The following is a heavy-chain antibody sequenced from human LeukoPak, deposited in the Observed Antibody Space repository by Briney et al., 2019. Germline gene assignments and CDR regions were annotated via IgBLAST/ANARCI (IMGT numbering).Heavy chain of an antibody. CDR1: LASLSSYY. CDR3: ARRSISGNPWDYFDY. J-gene: IGHJ4*02. V-gene: IGHV4-59*08. CDR2: MYYSAST. D-gene: IGHD1-26*01. Sequence: SETLSLTSTLSLASLSSYYWSWLRQPPRKQLEWSGCMYYSASTNHNPSLKSRVPISVVMSKNQFSLKLSSVAAADTAVYYCARRSISGNPWDYFDYWRGGTVVSVSS.